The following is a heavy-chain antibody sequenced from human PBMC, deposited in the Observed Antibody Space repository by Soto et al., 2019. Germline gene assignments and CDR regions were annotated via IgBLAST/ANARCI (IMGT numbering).Heavy chain of an antibody. V-gene: IGHV3-48*01. J-gene: IGHJ6*03. Sequence: PGGSLRLSCAASGFTFSRYSMNWVRQAPGKGLEWVSYISSSSSTIYYADSVKGRFTISRDNAKNSLYLQMNSLRAEDTAVYYCARDFGVVRGYMDVWGKGTTVTVPS. CDR3: ARDFGVVRGYMDV. CDR1: GFTFSRYS. D-gene: IGHD3-3*01. CDR2: ISSSSSTI.